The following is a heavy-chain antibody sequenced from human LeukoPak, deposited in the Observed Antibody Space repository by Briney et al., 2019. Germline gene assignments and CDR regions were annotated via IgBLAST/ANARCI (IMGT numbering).Heavy chain of an antibody. CDR1: GGSISSYY. J-gene: IGHJ4*02. Sequence: SEALSLTCAVSGGSISSYYWSWIRQPPGKGLEWIGYIYYSGSTNYNPSLKSRVTISVDTSKNQFSLKLSSVTAADTAVYYCATLPEGYWGQGTLVTVSS. CDR2: IYYSGST. CDR3: ATLPEGY. V-gene: IGHV4-59*01.